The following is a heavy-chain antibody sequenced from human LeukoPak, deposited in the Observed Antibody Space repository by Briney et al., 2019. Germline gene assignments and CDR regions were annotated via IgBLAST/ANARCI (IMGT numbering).Heavy chain of an antibody. J-gene: IGHJ5*02. Sequence: ASVKVSCKASGYTFTSYGISWVRQAPGQGLEWMGWISAYNGNTDYAQKLQGRVTMTTDTSTSTAYMEPRSLRSDDTAVYYCARGYDILTGTGWFDPWGQGTLVTVSS. D-gene: IGHD3-9*01. V-gene: IGHV1-18*01. CDR3: ARGYDILTGTGWFDP. CDR1: GYTFTSYG. CDR2: ISAYNGNT.